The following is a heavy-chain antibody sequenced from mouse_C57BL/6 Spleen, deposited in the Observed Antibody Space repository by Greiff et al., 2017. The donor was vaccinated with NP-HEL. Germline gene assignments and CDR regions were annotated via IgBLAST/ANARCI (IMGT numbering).Heavy chain of an antibody. CDR2: INYDGSST. CDR3: AREGDYAWFAY. J-gene: IGHJ3*01. D-gene: IGHD2-4*01. Sequence: EVMLVESEGGLVQPGSSMKLSCTASGFTFSDYYMAWVRQVPEKGLEWVANINYDGSSTYYLDSLKSRFIISRDNAKNILYLQMSSLKSEDTATYYCAREGDYAWFAYWGQGTLVTVSA. CDR1: GFTFSDYY. V-gene: IGHV5-16*01.